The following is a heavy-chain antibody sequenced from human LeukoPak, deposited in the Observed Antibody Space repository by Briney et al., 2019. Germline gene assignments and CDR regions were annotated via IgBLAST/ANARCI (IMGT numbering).Heavy chain of an antibody. J-gene: IGHJ4*02. D-gene: IGHD3-3*01. CDR2: TYYRSKWYN. CDR1: GDSVSSNSAA. Sequence: SQTLSLTCAISGDSVSSNSAAWNWIRQSPSRGLEWLGRTYYRSKWYNDYAVSVKSRITINPDTSKNQFSLQLNSVTPEDTAVYYCARASTYYDFWSGYLKGIAVAGPVDYWGQGTLVTVSS. CDR3: ARASTYYDFWSGYLKGIAVAGPVDY. V-gene: IGHV6-1*01.